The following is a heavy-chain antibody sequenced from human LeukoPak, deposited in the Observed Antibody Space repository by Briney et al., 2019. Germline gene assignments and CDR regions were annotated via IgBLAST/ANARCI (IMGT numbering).Heavy chain of an antibody. Sequence: PGGSLRLSCEASGFSFSTVPMSWVRQVPGKGLECVSYIIASGDSAYYADSVRGRFTISRDNSKNTLYLQMDDLRAEDSAVYYCATHILFWSGLFDSWGQRALVSVSS. CDR3: ATHILFWSGLFDS. V-gene: IGHV3-23*01. J-gene: IGHJ5*01. CDR2: IIASGDSA. D-gene: IGHD3-3*01. CDR1: GFSFSTVP.